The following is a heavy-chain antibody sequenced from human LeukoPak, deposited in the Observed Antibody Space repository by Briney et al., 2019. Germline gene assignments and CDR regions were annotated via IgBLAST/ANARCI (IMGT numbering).Heavy chain of an antibody. CDR2: IYYSGST. CDR1: GGSISNGDHY. V-gene: IGHV4-31*03. D-gene: IGHD5-12*01. Sequence: SETLSLTCTVSGGSISNGDHYWSWIRQHPGKGLEWIGHIYYSGSTYYNPSLKSRGIISVETSKNQFPLKLSSVTAADTAVYYCAREALGYRGYDPDYFDSWGQGTPVIVSS. J-gene: IGHJ4*02. CDR3: AREALGYRGYDPDYFDS.